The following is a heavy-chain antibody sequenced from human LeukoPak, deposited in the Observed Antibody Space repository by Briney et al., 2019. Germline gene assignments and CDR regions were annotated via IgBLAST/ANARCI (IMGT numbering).Heavy chain of an antibody. CDR3: ARAPMIVVVFHPRLDF. J-gene: IGHJ4*02. V-gene: IGHV1-2*02. Sequence: ATLKLSSTPSGYTLTGYCTHWARHAPGQGIEWMGWIHPNTGGTNYAQKFQGRVTMTSDPSINTAYMELSSLRSDDTAMYYCARAPMIVVVFHPRLDFWGQGTLVTVSS. CDR2: IHPNTGGT. D-gene: IGHD3-22*01. CDR1: GYTLTGYC.